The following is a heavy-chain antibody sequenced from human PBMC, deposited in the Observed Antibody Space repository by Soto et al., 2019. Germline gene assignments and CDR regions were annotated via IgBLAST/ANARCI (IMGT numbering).Heavy chain of an antibody. Sequence: PGESLKISCKGSGYSFTSYWISWVRQMPGKGLEWMGRIDPSDSYTNYSPSFQGHVTISADKSISTAYLQWSSLKASDTAMYYCARHDRGGGVGNYYDSSGYSFDYWGQGTLVTVSS. D-gene: IGHD3-22*01. CDR1: GYSFTSYW. CDR2: IDPSDSYT. J-gene: IGHJ4*02. CDR3: ARHDRGGGVGNYYDSSGYSFDY. V-gene: IGHV5-10-1*01.